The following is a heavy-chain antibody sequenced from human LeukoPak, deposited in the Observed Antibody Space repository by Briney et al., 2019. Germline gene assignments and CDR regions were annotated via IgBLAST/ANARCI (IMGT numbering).Heavy chain of an antibody. D-gene: IGHD6-13*01. V-gene: IGHV3-21*01. CDR3: ARAYRRASSSWYADY. CDR2: ISSSSSYI. J-gene: IGHJ4*02. CDR1: GFTFSSYS. Sequence: GGSLRLSCAASGFTFSSYSMNWVRQAPGKGLEWVSSISSSSSYIYYADSVKGRFTISRDNAKNSLYLQMNSLRAEDTAVYYCARAYRRASSSWYADYWGQGTLVTVSS.